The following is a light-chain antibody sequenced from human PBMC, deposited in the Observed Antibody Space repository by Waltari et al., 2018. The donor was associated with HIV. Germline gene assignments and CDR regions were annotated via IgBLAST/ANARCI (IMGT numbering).Light chain of an antibody. J-gene: IGLJ2*01. Sequence: QSALTQPPSASGSPGPSVTISCTGTSSDVGGYNYVSWYQQHPGKAPKLMIYEVSKRPSGVPDRFSGSKSGNTASLTVSGLQAEDEADYYCSSYAGSNNQVFGGGTKLTVL. CDR3: SSYAGSNNQV. V-gene: IGLV2-8*01. CDR2: EVS. CDR1: SSDVGGYNY.